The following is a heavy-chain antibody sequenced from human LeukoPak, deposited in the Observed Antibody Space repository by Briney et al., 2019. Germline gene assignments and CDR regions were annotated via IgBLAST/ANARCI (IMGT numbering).Heavy chain of an antibody. Sequence: SETLSLTCAVYGGSFSGYYWSWIRQPPGKGLEWIGEISHSGSTNYNPSLKSRATISVDTSKNQFSLKLSSVTAADTAVYYCARYSRPAATLDYWGQGTLVTVSS. CDR3: ARYSRPAATLDY. V-gene: IGHV4-34*01. J-gene: IGHJ4*02. D-gene: IGHD2-2*01. CDR2: ISHSGST. CDR1: GGSFSGYY.